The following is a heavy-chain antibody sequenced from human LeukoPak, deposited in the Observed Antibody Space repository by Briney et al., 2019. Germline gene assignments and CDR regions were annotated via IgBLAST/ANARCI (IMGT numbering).Heavy chain of an antibody. D-gene: IGHD5-12*01. Sequence: PGGSLRLSCAASGFTFSSYWMHWARQAPGKGLVWVSRVNSDGSGTTYADSVKGRFTISRDNAKNTLYLQVNSLRAEDTAVYYCARESKYSGYPFDYWGQGTLVTVSS. CDR1: GFTFSSYW. CDR2: VNSDGSGT. CDR3: ARESKYSGYPFDY. V-gene: IGHV3-74*01. J-gene: IGHJ4*02.